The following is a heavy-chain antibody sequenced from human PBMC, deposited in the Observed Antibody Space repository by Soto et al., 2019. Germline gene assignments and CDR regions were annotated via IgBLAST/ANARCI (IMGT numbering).Heavy chain of an antibody. CDR1: GGTFSSYA. CDR3: ASVCSGGSCYGWFWFDP. D-gene: IGHD2-15*01. V-gene: IGHV1-69*06. J-gene: IGHJ5*02. CDR2: IIPIFGTA. Sequence: QVQLVQSGAEVKKPGSSVKVSCKASGGTFSSYAISWVRQAPGQGLEWMGGIIPIFGTANYAQKFQGRVTINADKSTSTAYLELSSLRSEDTAVYYCASVCSGGSCYGWFWFDPWGQGTLVTVSS.